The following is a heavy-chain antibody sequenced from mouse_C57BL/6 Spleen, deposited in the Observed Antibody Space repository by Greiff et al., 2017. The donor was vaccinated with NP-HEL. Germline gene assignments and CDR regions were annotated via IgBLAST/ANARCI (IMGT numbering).Heavy chain of an antibody. D-gene: IGHD2-1*01. J-gene: IGHJ4*01. Sequence: EVKLVESGGGLVQPKGSLKLSCAASGFSFNTYAMNWVRQAPGKGLEWVARIRSKSNNYATYYADSVKDRFTISRDDSESMLYLQMNNLKTEDTAMYYCVRQEKIYCGNCVDAMDYWGQGTSVTVSS. V-gene: IGHV10-1*01. CDR3: VRQEKIYCGNCVDAMDY. CDR2: IRSKSNNYAT. CDR1: GFSFNTYA.